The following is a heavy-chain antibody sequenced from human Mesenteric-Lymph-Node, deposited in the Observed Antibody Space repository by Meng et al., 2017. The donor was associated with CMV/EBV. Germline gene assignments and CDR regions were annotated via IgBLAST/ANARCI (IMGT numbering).Heavy chain of an antibody. Sequence: GESLKISCAVSGITFSRHAMTWVRQAPGKGLEWVSAISGSGGFTYYADSVKGRFTISRDNSKNTLYLQMNSLRAEDTALYYCAKGGVYSSTWGDYWGQGTLVTVSS. CDR2: ISGSGGFT. J-gene: IGHJ4*02. CDR3: AKGGVYSSTWGDY. CDR1: GITFSRHA. V-gene: IGHV3-23*01. D-gene: IGHD6-13*01.